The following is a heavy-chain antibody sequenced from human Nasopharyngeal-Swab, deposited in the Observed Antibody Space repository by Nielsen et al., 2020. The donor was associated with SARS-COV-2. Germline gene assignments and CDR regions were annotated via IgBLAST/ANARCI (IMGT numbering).Heavy chain of an antibody. CDR2: IYYSGST. V-gene: IGHV4-39*01. CDR3: ATPWELSAY. Sequence: WIRQPPGNGLEWIGSIYYSGSTYYNPSLKSRVTISVDTSKNQFSLKLSSVTAADTAVYYCATPWELSAYWGQGTLVTVSS. D-gene: IGHD1-26*01. J-gene: IGHJ4*02.